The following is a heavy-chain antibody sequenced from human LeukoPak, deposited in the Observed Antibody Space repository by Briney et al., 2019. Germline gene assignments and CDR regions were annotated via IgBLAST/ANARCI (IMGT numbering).Heavy chain of an antibody. J-gene: IGHJ6*02. CDR2: ISSSSSYI. D-gene: IGHD1-20*01. Sequence: GGSLRLSCAASGFTFSSYSMNWVRQAPGKGLEWVSSISSSSSYIYYADSVKGRFTISRDNAKNSLYLQMNSLRAEDTAVYYCAGASTTDNYYYYYYGMDVWGQGTTVTVSS. CDR3: AGASTTDNYYYYYYGMDV. CDR1: GFTFSSYS. V-gene: IGHV3-21*01.